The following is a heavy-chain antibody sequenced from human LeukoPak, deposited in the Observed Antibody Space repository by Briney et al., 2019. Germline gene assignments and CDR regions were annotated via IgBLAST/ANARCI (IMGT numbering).Heavy chain of an antibody. J-gene: IGHJ4*02. CDR1: GFTFSRNS. V-gene: IGHV3-30-3*01. Sequence: GGSLRLSCVVSGFTFSRNSVHWVRQAPGKGLEWVALMSYDGVSDTYADSVKGRFTISRDISKNTLFLHMNSLRPEDTAVYYCARDHGAVPLDYRGQGTLVTVSS. CDR3: ARDHGAVPLDY. CDR2: MSYDGVSD. D-gene: IGHD1-26*01.